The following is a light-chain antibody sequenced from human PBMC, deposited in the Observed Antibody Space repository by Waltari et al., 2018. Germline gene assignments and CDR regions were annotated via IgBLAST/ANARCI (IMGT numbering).Light chain of an antibody. CDR2: QNK. Sequence: QSVLTQPPSVSAAPGQRVTISCSGSSSNIGRNYISWYQQVPETAPKLLIFQNKKRPSGVSDRFSGSKSGTAASLAITGLQTGDEADYYCSTWDNNLSGWVFGGGTRLTV. V-gene: IGLV1-51*02. J-gene: IGLJ3*02. CDR3: STWDNNLSGWV. CDR1: SSNIGRNY.